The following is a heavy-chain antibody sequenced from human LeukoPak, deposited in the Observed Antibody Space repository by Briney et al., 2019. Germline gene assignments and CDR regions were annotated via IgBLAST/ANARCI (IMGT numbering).Heavy chain of an antibody. V-gene: IGHV4-39*07. CDR2: IYYSGST. CDR1: GGSISSSSYY. D-gene: IGHD6-19*01. J-gene: IGHJ5*02. Sequence: SETLSLTCTVSGGSISSSSYYWGWIRQPPGKGLEWIGSIYYSGSTYYNPSLKSRVTISVDTSKNQFSLKLSSVTAADTAVYYCARCPGQWLVGNWLDPWGQGTLVTVSS. CDR3: ARCPGQWLVGNWLDP.